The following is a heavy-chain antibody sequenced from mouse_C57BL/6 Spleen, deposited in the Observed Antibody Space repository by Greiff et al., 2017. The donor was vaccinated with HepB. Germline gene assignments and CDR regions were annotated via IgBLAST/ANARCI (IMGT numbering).Heavy chain of an antibody. D-gene: IGHD3-3*01. V-gene: IGHV5-17*01. J-gene: IGHJ1*03. CDR2: ISSGSSTI. CDR3: ARGGLHWYFDV. CDR1: GSTFSDYG. Sequence: EVMLVESGGGLVKPGGSLKLSCAASGSTFSDYGMHWVRQAPEKGLEWVAYISSGSSTIYYADTVKGRFTISRDNAKNTLFLQMTSLRSEDTAMYYCARGGLHWYFDVWGTGTTVTVSS.